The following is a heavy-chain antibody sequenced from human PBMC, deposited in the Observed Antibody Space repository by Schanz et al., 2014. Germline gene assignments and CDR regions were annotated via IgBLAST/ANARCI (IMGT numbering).Heavy chain of an antibody. J-gene: IGHJ6*03. CDR1: GFNFNNYD. CDR2: MNPKTGNT. D-gene: IGHD3-3*01. V-gene: IGHV1-8*01. CDR3: ARALKEKVAIFGVIAAQNYYYMDV. Sequence: QVQLVQSGAEVKKPGASVKVSCTASGFNFNNYDINWVRQATGQGLEWMGWMNPKTGNTDHAQKCRGRGSMTLYASTSTAYFDLSRLRSEDTGVYYWARALKEKVAIFGVIAAQNYYYMDVWGKGTTVTVSS.